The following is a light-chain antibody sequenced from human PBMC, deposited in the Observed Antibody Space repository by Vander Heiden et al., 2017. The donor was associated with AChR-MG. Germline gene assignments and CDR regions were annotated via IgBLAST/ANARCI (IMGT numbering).Light chain of an antibody. CDR3: CSYAGSSTSWV. CDR1: SRDVGSYNL. J-gene: IGLJ3*02. Sequence: GQSITISCTGTSRDVGSYNLVSWYQQHPGKAPKLMIYEGSKRPSGVDNRFSGSKSGNTASLTISGLQAEDEADYYCCSYAGSSTSWVFGGGTKLTVL. V-gene: IGLV2-23*01. CDR2: EGS.